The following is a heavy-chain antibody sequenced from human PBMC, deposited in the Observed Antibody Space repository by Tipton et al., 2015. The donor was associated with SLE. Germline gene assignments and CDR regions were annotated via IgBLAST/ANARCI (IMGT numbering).Heavy chain of an antibody. CDR1: GYTFTGYY. J-gene: IGHJ5*02. CDR2: INPNSGGT. D-gene: IGHD3-22*01. CDR3: ARAPDYYDSSGSVWFDP. V-gene: IGHV1-2*02. Sequence: QLVQSGAEVKKPGASVKVSCKASGYTFTGYYMHWVRQAPGQGLEWMGWINPNSGGTNYAQKFQGRVTMTRDTSISTAYMELSRLRSDDTAVYYCARAPDYYDSSGSVWFDPWGQGTLVTASS.